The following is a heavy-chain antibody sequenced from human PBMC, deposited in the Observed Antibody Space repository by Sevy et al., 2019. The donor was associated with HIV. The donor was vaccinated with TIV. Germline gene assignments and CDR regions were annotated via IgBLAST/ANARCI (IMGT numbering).Heavy chain of an antibody. J-gene: IGHJ4*02. CDR2: ISVGGHVT. CDR3: AKSISADPVLYYFDY. V-gene: IGHV3-23*01. D-gene: IGHD3-9*01. Sequence: GGSLRLSCAASGFTFSSYAMNWVRQTPGKGLEWVSAISVGGHVTKYADSVKGRFTISRDNSRNILYLQMNSLRAEDTAVYYCAKSISADPVLYYFDYWGQGTLVTVSS. CDR1: GFTFSSYA.